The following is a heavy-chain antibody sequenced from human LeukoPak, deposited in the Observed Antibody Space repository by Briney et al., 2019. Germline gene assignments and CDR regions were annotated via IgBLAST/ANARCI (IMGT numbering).Heavy chain of an antibody. D-gene: IGHD5-18*01. CDR2: ISYDGSNK. CDR3: AKDRRYTYGYVDY. Sequence: GGSLILSCAASGFTFNSYAMHWVRQAPGKGLEWVAVISYDGSNKYYADSVKGRFTISRDNSKNTLYLQMNSLRAEDTAVYYCAKDRRYTYGYVDYWGQGTLVTVSS. CDR1: GFTFNSYA. J-gene: IGHJ4*02. V-gene: IGHV3-30*18.